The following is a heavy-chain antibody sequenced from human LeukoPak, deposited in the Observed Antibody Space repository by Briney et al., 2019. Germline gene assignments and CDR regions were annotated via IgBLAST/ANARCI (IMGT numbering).Heavy chain of an antibody. V-gene: IGHV3-23*01. D-gene: IGHD3-22*01. J-gene: IGHJ4*02. Sequence: GRTLRLSCAASGFTFSSYVMSWVRQAPGKGLEWVSAISGSGGSTYYADSVKGRFTISRDNSKNTLYLQINSLRAEDTAVYYCAKDHLSSTYYYDSSGYPLDYWGQGTLVTVSS. CDR2: ISGSGGST. CDR1: GFTFSSYV. CDR3: AKDHLSSTYYYDSSGYPLDY.